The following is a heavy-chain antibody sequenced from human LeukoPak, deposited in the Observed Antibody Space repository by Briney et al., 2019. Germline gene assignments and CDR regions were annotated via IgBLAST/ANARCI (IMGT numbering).Heavy chain of an antibody. V-gene: IGHV3-74*01. Sequence: PGGSLRLFCAASGFTFSSYWMHWVRQAPGKGLVWVSRINSDGSSTSYADSVKGRFTISRDNAKNTLYLQMNSLRAEDTAVYYCARGGSGWYLDYFDYWGQGTLVTVSS. J-gene: IGHJ4*02. D-gene: IGHD6-19*01. CDR2: INSDGSST. CDR3: ARGGSGWYLDYFDY. CDR1: GFTFSSYW.